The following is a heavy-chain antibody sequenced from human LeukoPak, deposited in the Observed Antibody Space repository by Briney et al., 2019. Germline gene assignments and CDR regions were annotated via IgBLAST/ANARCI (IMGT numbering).Heavy chain of an antibody. J-gene: IGHJ4*02. D-gene: IGHD6-19*01. Sequence: SGGSLRLSCAASGFTFSDYYMNWIRKAPGKGLEWVSYISGSSTFTNYADSVKGRFTISRDNAKNSLYLQMNSLRAEDTAVYYCVRDQKPGWYPDYWGQGTLVTVSS. CDR2: ISGSSTFT. CDR1: GFTFSDYY. V-gene: IGHV3-11*06. CDR3: VRDQKPGWYPDY.